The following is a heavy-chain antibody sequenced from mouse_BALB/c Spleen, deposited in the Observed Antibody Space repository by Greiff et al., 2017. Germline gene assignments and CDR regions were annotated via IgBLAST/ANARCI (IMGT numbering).Heavy chain of an antibody. CDR3: AREGDGYYFDY. Sequence: AQGVESGPGLVAPSQSLSITCTVSGFSLTSYGVHWVRQPPGKGLEWLGVIWAGGSTNYNSALMSRLSISKDNSKSQVFLKMNSLQTDDTAMYYCAREGDGYYFDYWGQGTTLTVSS. CDR2: IWAGGST. CDR1: GFSLTSYG. J-gene: IGHJ2*01. V-gene: IGHV2-9*02. D-gene: IGHD2-3*01.